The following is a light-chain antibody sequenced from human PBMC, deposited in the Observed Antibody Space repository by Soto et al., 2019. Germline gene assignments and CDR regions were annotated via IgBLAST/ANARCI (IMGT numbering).Light chain of an antibody. CDR3: SRYKSSSTHV. CDR1: SSDVGGYNY. CDR2: EVS. J-gene: IGLJ1*01. Sequence: SGLTHPASLSGSPGQSITMSCTGTSSDVGGYNYVSWYQQHPGKAPKLMIYEVSNRPSGVSNRFSGSKSGNTASLTISGLLAEDEADYYCSRYKSSSTHVFGTGTKVTVL. V-gene: IGLV2-14*01.